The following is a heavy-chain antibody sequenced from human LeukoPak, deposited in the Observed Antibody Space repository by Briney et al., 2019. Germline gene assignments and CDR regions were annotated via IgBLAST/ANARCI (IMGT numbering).Heavy chain of an antibody. CDR2: IRQDASDS. CDR3: AKNIAAPGRVDYQLYGMDE. CDR1: GFLFSGYW. J-gene: IGHJ6*02. V-gene: IGHV3-7*01. Sequence: GGSLRLSCAASGFLFSGYWMTWVRQAPGKGLQWVASIRQDASDSRHVDSVKGRFTISRDNAKNSLFLQMNNLRPGDTAVYYCAKNIAAPGRVDYQLYGMDEWGQGTTVTVSS. D-gene: IGHD6-25*01.